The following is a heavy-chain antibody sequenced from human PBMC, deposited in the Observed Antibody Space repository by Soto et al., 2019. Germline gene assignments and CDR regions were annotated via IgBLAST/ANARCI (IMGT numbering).Heavy chain of an antibody. Sequence: EVQLVESGGGLVKPGGFLRLSCAASGFTFSSYSMNWVRQAPGKGLEWVSSISSSSSYIYYADSVKGRFTISRDNAKNSLYLQVNSLRAEDTAVYYCASFFGSGWNLQYYYYGMDVWGQGTTVTVSS. CDR2: ISSSSSYI. CDR3: ASFFGSGWNLQYYYYGMDV. CDR1: GFTFSSYS. J-gene: IGHJ6*02. D-gene: IGHD6-19*01. V-gene: IGHV3-21*01.